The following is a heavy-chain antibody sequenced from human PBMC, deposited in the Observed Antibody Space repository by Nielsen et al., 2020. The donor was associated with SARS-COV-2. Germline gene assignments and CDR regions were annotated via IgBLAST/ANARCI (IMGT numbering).Heavy chain of an antibody. CDR2: IYYSGST. Sequence: SETLSLTCTVSGGSISSYYWSWIRQPPGKGLEWIGYIYYSGSTNYNPSLKSRVTISVDTSKNQFSLKLSSVTAADTAVYYCARILSGSYFAPYYFDYWDQGTLVTVSS. D-gene: IGHD1-26*01. CDR3: ARILSGSYFAPYYFDY. J-gene: IGHJ4*02. CDR1: GGSISSYY. V-gene: IGHV4-59*01.